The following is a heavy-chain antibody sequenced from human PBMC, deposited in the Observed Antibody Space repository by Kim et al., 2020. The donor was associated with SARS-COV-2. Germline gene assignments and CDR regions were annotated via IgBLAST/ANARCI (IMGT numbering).Heavy chain of an antibody. D-gene: IGHD3-22*01. CDR2: MNPKNGDT. V-gene: IGHV1-2*02. CDR3: AKENTYYDSP. J-gene: IGHJ5*02. Sequence: ASVKVSCKASGYTFTDYYMHWVRQAPGQGLEWMGWMNPKNGDTKYAQQFLGRISMTRDTSTNTASMELSSLRPDDTAVYYCAKENTYYDSPWGQGTLVTV. CDR1: GYTFTDYY.